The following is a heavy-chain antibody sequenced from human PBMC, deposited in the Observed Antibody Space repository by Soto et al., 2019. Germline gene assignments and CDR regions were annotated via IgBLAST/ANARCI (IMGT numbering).Heavy chain of an antibody. Sequence: QVQLQESGPGLVRPLETLSLTCTVSSDSISSYYWFWIRQSPGQGLQWIGYTDYSGKTNYNPSLKSRVTISGDASNNPFSLRLSSLTAAYTAVYYSARAVVDPLDYVDYWGQGTLVSVSS. D-gene: IGHD3-22*01. CDR1: SDSISSYY. V-gene: IGHV4-59*12. CDR2: TDYSGKT. CDR3: ARAVVDPLDYVDY. J-gene: IGHJ4*02.